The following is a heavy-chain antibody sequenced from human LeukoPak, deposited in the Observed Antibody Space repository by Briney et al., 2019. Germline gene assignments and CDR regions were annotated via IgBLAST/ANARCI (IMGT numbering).Heavy chain of an antibody. CDR3: ARGGYGDPRAYWYFDL. J-gene: IGHJ2*01. V-gene: IGHV3-13*01. Sequence: GGSLRLSCAASGFTFSSYDMHWVRQATGKGLEWVSAIGTAGDTYYPGSVKGRFTISRENAKNSLYLQMNSLRAGGTAVYYCARGGYGDPRAYWYFDLWGRGTLVTVSS. D-gene: IGHD4-17*01. CDR1: GFTFSSYD. CDR2: IGTAGDT.